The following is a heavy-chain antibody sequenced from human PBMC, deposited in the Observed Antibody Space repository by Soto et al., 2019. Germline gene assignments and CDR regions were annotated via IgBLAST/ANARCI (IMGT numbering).Heavy chain of an antibody. V-gene: IGHV3-30-3*01. Sequence: GGSLRLSCAASGFTFSSYAMHWVRQAPGKGLEWVAVISYDGSNKYYSDSVKGRFTISRDNSKNTLYLQMNSLRAEDTAVYYCARDLGVIVPTTYYFVYWGQGAMVTISS. CDR1: GFTFSSYA. CDR2: ISYDGSNK. CDR3: ARDLGVIVPTTYYFVY. J-gene: IGHJ4*02. D-gene: IGHD5-12*01.